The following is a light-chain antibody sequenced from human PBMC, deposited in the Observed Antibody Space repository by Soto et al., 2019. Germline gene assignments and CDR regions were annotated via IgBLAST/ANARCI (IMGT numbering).Light chain of an antibody. V-gene: IGKV3-11*01. CDR2: DAS. Sequence: EIVLTQSPATLSLSPGERATLSCRASQSVSGYLAWYPQKPGQAPRLLIYDASNRATGIPARFSGSGSGTDLTLTISGLEPEDFSFYCCQQRSNWPPEVTFGPGTKVDIK. CDR1: QSVSGY. CDR3: QQRSNWPPEVT. J-gene: IGKJ3*01.